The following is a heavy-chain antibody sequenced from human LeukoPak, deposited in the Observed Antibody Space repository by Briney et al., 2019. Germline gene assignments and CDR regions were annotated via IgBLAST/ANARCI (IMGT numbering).Heavy chain of an antibody. V-gene: IGHV3-49*03. D-gene: IGHD3-10*01. CDR1: GFTFSDYY. Sequence: PGGSLRLSCAASGFTFSDYYMSWIRQAPGRGLEWVGFIRSKTYGGTTQYAASVQGRFIISRDDSKSIAYLQMDSLKTEDTAVYFCSRDYDSANHIDAFGIWGQGTLVTVSP. J-gene: IGHJ3*02. CDR3: SRDYDSANHIDAFGI. CDR2: IRSKTYGGTT.